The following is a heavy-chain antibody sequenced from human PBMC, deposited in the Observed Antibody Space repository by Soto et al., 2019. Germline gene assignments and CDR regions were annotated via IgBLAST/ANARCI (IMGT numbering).Heavy chain of an antibody. CDR2: IDPSDSYT. D-gene: IGHD3-22*01. CDR1: GYSFTSYW. J-gene: IGHJ6*01. Sequence: EESLTISCKGSGYSFTSYWISWVLQMPGKGLEWMGRIDPSDSYTNYSPSFQGHVTISADKSISTAYLQWSSLKASDTAMYYCARPWDSSGYYYYGMDVWGQGTTVTVSS. V-gene: IGHV5-10-1*01. CDR3: ARPWDSSGYYYYGMDV.